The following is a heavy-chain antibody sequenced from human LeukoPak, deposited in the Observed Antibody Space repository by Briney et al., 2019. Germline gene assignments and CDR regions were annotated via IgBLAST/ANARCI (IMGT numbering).Heavy chain of an antibody. V-gene: IGHV3-48*01. CDR1: GFTLSSYS. D-gene: IGHD6-19*01. CDR3: ARDAVDQYYYYGMDV. Sequence: PGGSLRLSCAASGFTLSSYSMNWVRQAPGKGLEWISYISTSSRTIYYADSVKGRFTISRDNAKNSLCLQMNSLKAEDTAIYFCARDAVDQYYYYGMDVWGQGTTVTVSS. CDR2: ISTSSRTI. J-gene: IGHJ6*02.